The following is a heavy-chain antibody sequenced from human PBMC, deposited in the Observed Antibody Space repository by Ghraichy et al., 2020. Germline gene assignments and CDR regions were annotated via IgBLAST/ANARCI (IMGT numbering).Heavy chain of an antibody. CDR1: GFTFSSNA. CDR3: AKCNNNNCRFGFDL. D-gene: IGHD2/OR15-2a*01. V-gene: IGHV3-23*01. CDR2: INYSGTGT. Sequence: GGSLRLSCSASGFTFSSNAMTWVRRAPGKGLEWVSTINYSGTGTYYADSVKGRFTISRDNPKNTLYLQLNSLRAEDTAIYYCAKCNNNNCRFGFDLWGQGTLVNGSS. J-gene: IGHJ5*02.